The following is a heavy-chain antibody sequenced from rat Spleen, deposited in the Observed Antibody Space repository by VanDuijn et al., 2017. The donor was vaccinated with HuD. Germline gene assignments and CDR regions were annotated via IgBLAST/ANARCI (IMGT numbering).Heavy chain of an antibody. CDR3: ARDPYWFTY. J-gene: IGHJ3*01. CDR1: GFTFSDHY. V-gene: IGHV5S23*01. Sequence: EVQLVESGGGLVQPGTSLKLSCAASGFTFSDHYMAWVRQAPAKGLEWVTSIPNAGGSPYYRDSVKGRFTASRDNAKSTLYLQMDSLRSEDTATYYCARDPYWFTYWGQGTLVTVSS. CDR2: IPNAGGSP.